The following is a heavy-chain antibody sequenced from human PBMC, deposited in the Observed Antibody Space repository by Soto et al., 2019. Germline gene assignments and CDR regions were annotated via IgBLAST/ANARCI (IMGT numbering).Heavy chain of an antibody. D-gene: IGHD6-13*01. Sequence: ASVKVSCKVSSYTLTELSMHWVRQAPGKGLEWMGGFDPEDGETIYAQKFQGRVTMTEDTSTDTAYMELSSLRSEDTAVYYCATIALQQLVPIYAYWGQGTLDTVSS. V-gene: IGHV1-24*01. J-gene: IGHJ4*02. CDR1: SYTLTELS. CDR2: FDPEDGET. CDR3: ATIALQQLVPIYAY.